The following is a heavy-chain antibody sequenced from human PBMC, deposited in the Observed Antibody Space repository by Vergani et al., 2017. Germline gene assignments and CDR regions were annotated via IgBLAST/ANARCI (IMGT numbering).Heavy chain of an antibody. Sequence: QVQLVKSGAEVKKPGASVKVSCKASGYTFTSYYMHWVRQAPGQGLEWMGIINPSGGSTSYAQKFQGRVTMTRDTSTSTVYMELSSLRSEDTAVYYCARDFGVVDAEVHDAFDIWGQGTMVTVSS. J-gene: IGHJ3*02. CDR3: ARDFGVVDAEVHDAFDI. V-gene: IGHV1-46*01. CDR2: INPSGGST. D-gene: IGHD3-22*01. CDR1: GYTFTSYY.